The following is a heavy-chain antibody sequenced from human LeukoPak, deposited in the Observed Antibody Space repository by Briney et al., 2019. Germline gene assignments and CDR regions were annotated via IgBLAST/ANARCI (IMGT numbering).Heavy chain of an antibody. Sequence: GGSLRLSCTASGFTFGDYAMSWVRQAPGKGLEWVGFIRSKAYGGTTEYAASVKGRFTISRDDSKSIAYLQMNSLKTEDTAVYYCTRVGLTIFGVNDAFDIWGQGTMVTVSS. J-gene: IGHJ3*02. V-gene: IGHV3-49*04. D-gene: IGHD3-3*01. CDR3: TRVGLTIFGVNDAFDI. CDR1: GFTFGDYA. CDR2: IRSKAYGGTT.